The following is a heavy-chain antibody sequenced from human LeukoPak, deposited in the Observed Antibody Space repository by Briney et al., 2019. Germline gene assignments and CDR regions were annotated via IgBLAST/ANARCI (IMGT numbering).Heavy chain of an antibody. V-gene: IGHV4-39*07. J-gene: IGHJ4*02. CDR2: IYYSGST. Sequence: SETLSLTCTVSGGSISSSSYYWGWIRQPPGKGLEWIGSIYYSGSTYYNPSLKSRVTISVDTSKNQFSLKLSSVTAADTAVYYCARSGYYGSGSYGYWGQGTLVTVSS. CDR3: ARSGYYGSGSYGY. D-gene: IGHD3-10*01. CDR1: GGSISSSSYY.